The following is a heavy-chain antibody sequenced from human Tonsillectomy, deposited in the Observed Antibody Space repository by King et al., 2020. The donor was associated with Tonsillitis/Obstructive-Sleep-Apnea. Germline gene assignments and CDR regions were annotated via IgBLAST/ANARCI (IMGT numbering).Heavy chain of an antibody. CDR3: AKVEGACGRYCYGMDV. J-gene: IGHJ6*02. CDR1: GFTFSSYG. V-gene: IGHV3-30*18. Sequence: VQLVESGGGVVQPGRSLRLSCAASGFTFSSYGMHWVRQAPGKGLEWVALISYDGSNKYYADSVKGRFTISRDNSKNTLYLQMNSLRAEDTAVYYCAKVEGACGRYCYGMDVWGQGTTVTVSS. CDR2: ISYDGSNK. D-gene: IGHD3-16*01.